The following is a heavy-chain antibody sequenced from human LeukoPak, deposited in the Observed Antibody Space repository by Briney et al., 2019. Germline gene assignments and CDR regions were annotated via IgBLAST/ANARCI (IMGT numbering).Heavy chain of an antibody. CDR1: GYTFTGCY. V-gene: IGHV1-2*04. CDR3: ARARGTSFTMVRGVTGFDY. D-gene: IGHD3-10*01. CDR2: INPNSGGT. Sequence: ASVTVSCKASGYTFTGCYLHWVRQAPGQGLEWMGWINPNSGGTNNAPKFQGWVTMTSDTSISTTYMELSRLTSDDTAVYYCARARGTSFTMVRGVTGFDYWGQGTLVTVSS. J-gene: IGHJ4*02.